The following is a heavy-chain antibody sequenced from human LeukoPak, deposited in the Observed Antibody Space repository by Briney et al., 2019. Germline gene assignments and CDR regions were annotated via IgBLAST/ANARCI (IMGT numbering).Heavy chain of an antibody. D-gene: IGHD2-8*01. CDR3: AREWWTDHGGGWFDP. J-gene: IGHJ5*02. CDR2: INHSGST. V-gene: IGHV4-34*01. Sequence: KPSETLSLTCAVYGGSFSGYYWSWIRQPPGKGLEWIGEINHSGSTNYNPSLKSRVTISVDTSRNQFSLKLTSVTAADTAVYFCAREWWTDHGGGWFDPWGQGTLVTVSS. CDR1: GGSFSGYY.